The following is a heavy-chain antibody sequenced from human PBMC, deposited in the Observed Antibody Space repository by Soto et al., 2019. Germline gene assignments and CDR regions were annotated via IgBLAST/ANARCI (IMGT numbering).Heavy chain of an antibody. CDR3: VIYPRSLGGSYRPHY. D-gene: IGHD3-16*02. Sequence: PGGSLRLSCAASGFTFSSYWMHWVRQVPEKGLVWVSRINSDGSITNYADAVKGRFTISRDNVKNTLYLQMNSLRAEDTAVYYCVIYPRSLGGSYRPHYCGQGTLVTVSS. V-gene: IGHV3-74*01. CDR1: GFTFSSYW. CDR2: INSDGSIT. J-gene: IGHJ4*02.